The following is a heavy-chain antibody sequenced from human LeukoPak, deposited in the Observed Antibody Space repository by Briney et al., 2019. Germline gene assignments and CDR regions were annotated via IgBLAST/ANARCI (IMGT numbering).Heavy chain of an antibody. CDR1: GFTFSSHW. D-gene: IGHD6-13*01. Sequence: GGSLRLSCADSGFTFSSHWMHWVRQAPGKGLEWVSGISWNSGSIGYADSVKGRFTISRDNAKNSLYLQMNSLRAEDTALYYCAKDIDSSSWYYFDYWGQGTLVTVSS. CDR3: AKDIDSSSWYYFDY. CDR2: ISWNSGSI. J-gene: IGHJ4*02. V-gene: IGHV3-9*01.